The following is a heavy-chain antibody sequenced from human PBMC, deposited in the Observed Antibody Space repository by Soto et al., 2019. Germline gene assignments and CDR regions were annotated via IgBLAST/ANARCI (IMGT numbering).Heavy chain of an antibody. CDR3: ARHVIEYSSSSGWFDP. Sequence: QVQLQESGPGLVKPSETLSLTCTVSGGSISSYYWSWIRQPPGKGLEWIGYIYYSGSTNYNPSLKSRVTISVDPSKNQFSLKLSSVTAADTAVYYCARHVIEYSSSSGWFDPWGQGTLVTVSS. D-gene: IGHD6-6*01. J-gene: IGHJ5*02. CDR2: IYYSGST. CDR1: GGSISSYY. V-gene: IGHV4-59*08.